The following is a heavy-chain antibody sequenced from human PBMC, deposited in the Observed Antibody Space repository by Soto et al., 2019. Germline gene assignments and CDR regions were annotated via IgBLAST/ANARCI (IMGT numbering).Heavy chain of an antibody. D-gene: IGHD2-15*01. CDR2: IIPIFETA. V-gene: IGHV1-69*13. CDR1: GGTFRSFA. CDR3: ARDLEVVVLGVDHYYYYGMDV. J-gene: IGHJ6*02. Sequence: AVKVSCETSGGTFRSFAISWVRQAPGQGLEWMGGIIPIFETANYAQKFQGRVTITADEITGTAYMELRSLRSEDTGVYYCARDLEVVVLGVDHYYYYGMDVWGQGTTVTVSS.